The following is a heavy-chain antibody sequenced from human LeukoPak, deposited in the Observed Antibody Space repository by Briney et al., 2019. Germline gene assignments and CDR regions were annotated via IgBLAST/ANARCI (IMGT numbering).Heavy chain of an antibody. Sequence: SVKVSCKASGGTFSSYAISWVRQAPGHGLEWMRGIIPIFGTANYAQKFQGRVTITADESTSTAYMELSSLRSEDTAVYYCARVAVAGAGQNWYFDLWGRGTLVTVSS. CDR3: ARVAVAGAGQNWYFDL. V-gene: IGHV1-69*01. J-gene: IGHJ2*01. CDR2: IIPIFGTA. CDR1: GGTFSSYA. D-gene: IGHD6-19*01.